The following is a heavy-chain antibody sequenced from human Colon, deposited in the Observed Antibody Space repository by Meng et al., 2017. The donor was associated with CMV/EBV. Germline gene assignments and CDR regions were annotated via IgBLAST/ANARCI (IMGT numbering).Heavy chain of an antibody. D-gene: IGHD5-12*01. CDR3: IRMRLRLGSYFDY. CDR2: IKQDGSEK. Sequence: GESLKISCAASGFTFSSYWMSWVRQAPGKGLEWVANIKQDGSEKYYVDSVKGRFTISRDNAKNSLYLQMNSLRAEDTAVYYCIRMRLRLGSYFDYWGQGTLVTVSS. V-gene: IGHV3-7*01. CDR1: GFTFSSYW. J-gene: IGHJ4*02.